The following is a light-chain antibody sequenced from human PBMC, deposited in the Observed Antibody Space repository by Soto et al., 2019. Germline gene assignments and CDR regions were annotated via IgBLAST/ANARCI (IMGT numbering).Light chain of an antibody. CDR2: GAS. CDR3: QHYDSSPSLT. V-gene: IGKV3-20*01. Sequence: EIVLTQSPGTLSLSPGERATLSCRAIQSVSSSYLAWYQQKPGQAPRLLIYGASSRATGIPDRFSGSGSGTDFTLTISRLEPEDFAVYYCQHYDSSPSLTFGGGTKVDIK. CDR1: QSVSSSY. J-gene: IGKJ4*01.